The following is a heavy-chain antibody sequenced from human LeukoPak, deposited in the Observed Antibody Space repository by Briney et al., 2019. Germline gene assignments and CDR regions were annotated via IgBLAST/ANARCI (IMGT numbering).Heavy chain of an antibody. D-gene: IGHD1-7*01. V-gene: IGHV1-18*01. CDR3: ARGDNWNYLNWFDP. J-gene: IGHJ5*02. CDR1: GYTFTSYG. CDR2: ISAYNGNT. Sequence: ASGKVACKASGYTFTSYGISWVRQAPGQVIEWMGWISAYNGNTNYAQKLQGRVTMTTDTSTSTAYMELRSLRSDDTAVYYCARGDNWNYLNWFDPWGQGTLVTVSS.